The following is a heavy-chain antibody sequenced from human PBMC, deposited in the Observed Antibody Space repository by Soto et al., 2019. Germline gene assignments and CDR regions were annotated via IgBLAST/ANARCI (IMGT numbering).Heavy chain of an antibody. V-gene: IGHV1-2*02. Sequence: QVRLVQSGADVQRPGASMNISCQASGYQFTGSYLHWVRRAPGHGLQWKGMINPDTGSTTYAESFQERVTMTTAKSAGTVFLGLGRLTADDTATYYCASPYCSGTSCYWYFDFWGQGTFVAVSS. CDR1: GYQFTGSY. CDR2: INPDTGST. J-gene: IGHJ4*02. CDR3: ASPYCSGTSCYWYFDF. D-gene: IGHD2-2*01.